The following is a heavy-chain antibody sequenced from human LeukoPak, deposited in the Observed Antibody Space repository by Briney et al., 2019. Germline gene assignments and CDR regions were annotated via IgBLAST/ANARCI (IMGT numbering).Heavy chain of an antibody. CDR2: FDPEDGET. CDR3: ATYETIFGDFDY. D-gene: IGHD3-3*01. J-gene: IGHJ4*02. V-gene: IGHV1-24*01. Sequence: GASVKVPCKVSGYTLTELSMHWVRQAPGKGLEWMGGFDPEDGETIYAQKFQGRVTMTEDTSTDTAYMELSSLRSEDTAVYYCATYETIFGDFDYWGQGTLVTVSS. CDR1: GYTLTELS.